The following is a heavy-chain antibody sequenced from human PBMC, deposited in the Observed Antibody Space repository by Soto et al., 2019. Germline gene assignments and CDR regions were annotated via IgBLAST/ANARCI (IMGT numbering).Heavy chain of an antibody. CDR1: GGSVSSGSYY. D-gene: IGHD1-20*01. J-gene: IGHJ6*02. V-gene: IGHV4-61*01. CDR2: IYYSGST. CDR3: ARDGFIFPYNSPNHSKPKFPAPMSGMDV. Sequence: KPSETLSLTCTVSGGSVSSGSYYWSWIRQPPGKGLEWIGYIYYSGSTNYNPSLKSRVTISVDTSKNQFSLKLSSVTAADTAVYYCARDGFIFPYNSPNHSKPKFPAPMSGMDVWGQGTTVTVSS.